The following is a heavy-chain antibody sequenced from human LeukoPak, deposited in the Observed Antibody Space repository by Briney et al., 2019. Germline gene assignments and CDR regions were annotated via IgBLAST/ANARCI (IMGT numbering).Heavy chain of an antibody. CDR1: GYLFTHYW. CDR3: ARGGVAVGGRFYYDY. Sequence: GESLKISCKGSGYLFTHYWIAWVRQMPGRGLEWMGIMLPGDSLTTYSPSFQGHVTMSVDKSVATAYLQLNSLKASDTAIYYCARGGVAVGGRFYYDYWGQGTLVSVS. J-gene: IGHJ4*02. CDR2: MLPGDSLT. D-gene: IGHD6-19*01. V-gene: IGHV5-51*01.